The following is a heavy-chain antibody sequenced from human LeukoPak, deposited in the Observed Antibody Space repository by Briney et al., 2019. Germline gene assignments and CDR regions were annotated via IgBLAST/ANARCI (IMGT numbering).Heavy chain of an antibody. V-gene: IGHV1-8*01. CDR2: MNPNSGNT. CDR1: GYTFTSYD. J-gene: IGHJ4*02. D-gene: IGHD3-16*02. Sequence: ASVKVSCKASGYTFTSYDINWVRQATGQGLEWMGWMNPNSGNTGYAQKFQGRVTMTRNTSISTAYMELSSLRSEDTAVYYRARLYYDYVWGSYRLDYWGQGTLVTVSS. CDR3: ARLYYDYVWGSYRLDY.